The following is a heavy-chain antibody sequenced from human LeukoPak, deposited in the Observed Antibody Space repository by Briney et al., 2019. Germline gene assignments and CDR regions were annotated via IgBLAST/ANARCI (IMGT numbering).Heavy chain of an antibody. CDR2: TYYRSKWYN. D-gene: IGHD6-19*01. CDR3: ARAQAVRNWFDP. V-gene: IGHV6-1*01. Sequence: SQTLSLTCAISGDSLSSNSAAWNWLRQSPSRGLEWLGRTYYRSKWYNDYAVSVKSRITINPDTSKNQFSLQLNSVTPEDTAVYYCARAQAVRNWFDPWGQGTLVTVSS. CDR1: GDSLSSNSAA. J-gene: IGHJ5*02.